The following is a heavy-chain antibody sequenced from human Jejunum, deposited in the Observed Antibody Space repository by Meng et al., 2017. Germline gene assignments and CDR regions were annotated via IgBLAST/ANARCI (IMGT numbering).Heavy chain of an antibody. V-gene: IGHV3-53*02. CDR3: CYYDAGPYYKGTS. D-gene: IGHD3-10*01. CDR1: GSMASSNY. CDR2: IYSGGTT. Sequence: EVQLVETGVVLIPPGGCLRLSCAASGSMASSNYMSWVRQAPGKVLEWVSLIYSGGTTYYADSVKGRFTISRDNSENTLYLQMNSLRAEDTAVYFCCYYDAGPYYKGTSWGQGTLVTVSS. J-gene: IGHJ5*02.